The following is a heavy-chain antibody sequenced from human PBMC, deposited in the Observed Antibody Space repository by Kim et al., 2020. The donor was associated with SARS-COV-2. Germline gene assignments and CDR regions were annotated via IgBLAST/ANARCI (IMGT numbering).Heavy chain of an antibody. V-gene: IGHV4-39*01. CDR3: ARLTRELLWFGETDAFDI. J-gene: IGHJ3*02. D-gene: IGHD3-10*01. Sequence: KSRVTIPVDTSKNQFSLKLSSVTAADTAVYYCARLTRELLWFGETDAFDIWGQGTMVTVSS.